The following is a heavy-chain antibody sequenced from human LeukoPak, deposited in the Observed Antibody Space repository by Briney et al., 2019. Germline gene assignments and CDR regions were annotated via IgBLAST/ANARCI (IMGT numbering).Heavy chain of an antibody. D-gene: IGHD5-12*01. CDR3: ARDADIVATITFDY. V-gene: IGHV3-48*01. CDR1: GFTFRSYS. J-gene: IGHJ4*02. CDR2: ISSSSSTI. Sequence: PGGSLRLSCAASGFTFRSYSMNWVRQAPGKGLEWVSYISSSSSTIYYADSVKGRFTISRDNAKNSLYMQMNSLRAEDTAVYYCARDADIVATITFDYWGQGTLVTVSS.